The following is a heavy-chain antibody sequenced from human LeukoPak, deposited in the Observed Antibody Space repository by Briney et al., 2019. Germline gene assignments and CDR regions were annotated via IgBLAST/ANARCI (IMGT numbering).Heavy chain of an antibody. CDR2: IKSKSDGGTT. Sequence: PGGSLRLSCVASGFTFSNAWMSWVRQAPGKGLEWVGRIKSKSDGGTTDYAAPVKGRFSISRDDSKNTVYLQMNSLRAEDTAVYYCAKDRRPNSYSRRWLDYWGQGTLVTVSS. CDR1: GFTFSNAW. D-gene: IGHD6-13*01. CDR3: AKDRRPNSYSRRWLDY. J-gene: IGHJ4*02. V-gene: IGHV3-15*01.